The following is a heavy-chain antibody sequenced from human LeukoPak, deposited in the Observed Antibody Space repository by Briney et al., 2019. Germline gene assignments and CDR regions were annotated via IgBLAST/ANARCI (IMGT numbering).Heavy chain of an antibody. J-gene: IGHJ4*02. Sequence: TGGSLRLSCAASGFTFSSYGMHWVRQAPGKGLDWVAVIWYDGSNKYYADSVKGRFTISRDNSKNTLYLQMNSLRSEDTAVYYCARGALGNSRDRCYVYWGQGTLVTVSS. D-gene: IGHD1/OR15-1a*01. V-gene: IGHV3-33*01. CDR2: IWYDGSNK. CDR3: ARGALGNSRDRCYVY. CDR1: GFTFSSYG.